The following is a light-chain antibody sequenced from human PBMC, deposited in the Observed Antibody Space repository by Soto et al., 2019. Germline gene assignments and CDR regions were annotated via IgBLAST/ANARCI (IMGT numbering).Light chain of an antibody. CDR2: AEF. J-gene: IGKJ1*01. CDR1: QDINSC. Sequence: DIQLTQSPSFLSASVGDRVTITCRASQDINSCLAWYQQEAGRPPKLLIYAEFILQSVVPSRFSGGGSRTAFTLTISGLQSEDFGAYYCQQLYTYPRTFGQGTKVEIK. V-gene: IGKV1-9*01. CDR3: QQLYTYPRT.